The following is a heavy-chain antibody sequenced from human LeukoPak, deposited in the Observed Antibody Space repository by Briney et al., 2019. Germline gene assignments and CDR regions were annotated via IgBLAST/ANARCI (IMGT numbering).Heavy chain of an antibody. D-gene: IGHD2-2*02. Sequence: SETLSLTCTVSGGSISSSSYYWGWIRQPPGKGLEWIGSIYYSGSTYYNPSLKSRVTISVDTSKNQFSLKLSSVTAADTAVYYCASGEDIVVVPAAIHGNDAFDIWGQGTMVTVSS. CDR2: IYYSGST. V-gene: IGHV4-39*01. J-gene: IGHJ3*02. CDR1: GGSISSSSYY. CDR3: ASGEDIVVVPAAIHGNDAFDI.